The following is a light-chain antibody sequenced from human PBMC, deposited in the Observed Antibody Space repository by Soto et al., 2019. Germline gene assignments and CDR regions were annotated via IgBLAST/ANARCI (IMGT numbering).Light chain of an antibody. CDR3: QQYDSYPLT. CDR2: KAS. V-gene: IGKV1-5*03. J-gene: IGKJ4*01. Sequence: DIQMTQSPSTLSAFVGDRVTITCRASHSISSWLAWYQQKPGKAPNLLIYKASSLESGVPSRFSGSGSGTEFTLTVSSLQPDDFATYYCQQYDSYPLTFGGGTKVDIK. CDR1: HSISSW.